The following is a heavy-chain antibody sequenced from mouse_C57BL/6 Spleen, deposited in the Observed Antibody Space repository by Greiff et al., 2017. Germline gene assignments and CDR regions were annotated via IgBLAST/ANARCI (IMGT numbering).Heavy chain of an antibody. CDR1: GYAFRSSW. CDR2: IYPGDGDT. V-gene: IGHV1-82*01. J-gene: IGHJ2*01. Sequence: VQLQQSGPELVKPGASVKISCKASGYAFRSSWMNWVKQRPGKGLEWIGRIYPGDGDTNYNGKFKGKATLTADKSSSTAYMQLSSLTSEDSAVYFCARSRDCFDYWGQGTTLTVSS. CDR3: ARSRDCFDY.